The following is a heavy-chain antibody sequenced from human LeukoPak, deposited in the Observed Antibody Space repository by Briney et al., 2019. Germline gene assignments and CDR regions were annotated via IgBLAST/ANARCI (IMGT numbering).Heavy chain of an antibody. Sequence: PGGSLRLSCAASGFTFSSYWMHWVRQAPGKGLVWVSRINSDGSSTSYADSVKGRFTISRDNAKNSLSLQMDSLRAEDTAVYYCARPDSPMIGAFDIWGQGTMVTVSS. CDR1: GFTFSSYW. J-gene: IGHJ3*02. CDR3: ARPDSPMIGAFDI. CDR2: INSDGSST. V-gene: IGHV3-74*01. D-gene: IGHD3-10*02.